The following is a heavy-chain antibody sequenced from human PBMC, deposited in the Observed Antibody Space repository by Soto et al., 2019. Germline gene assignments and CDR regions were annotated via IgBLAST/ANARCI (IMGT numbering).Heavy chain of an antibody. CDR2: IYYSGST. CDR3: ARGRYCISTSCYVDP. CDR1: GGSISSGDYY. D-gene: IGHD2-2*01. J-gene: IGHJ5*02. Sequence: SETLSLTCTVSGGSISSGDYYWSWIRQPPGKGLEWIGYIYYSGSTYYNPSLKSRVTISVDTSKSQFSLKLSSVTAADTAVYYCARGRYCISTSCYVDPWGQGTLVTV. V-gene: IGHV4-30-4*02.